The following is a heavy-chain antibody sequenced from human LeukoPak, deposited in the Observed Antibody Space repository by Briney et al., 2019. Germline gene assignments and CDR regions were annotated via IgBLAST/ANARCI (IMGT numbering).Heavy chain of an antibody. Sequence: GASVKVSCKASGGTFSSYAISWVRQAPGQGLEWMGGIIPIFGTANYAQKFQGRVTITADESTSTAYMELSSLRSEDTAVYYCAREIVGITGTTRFGMDVWGQGTTVTVSS. CDR3: AREIVGITGTTRFGMDV. J-gene: IGHJ6*02. V-gene: IGHV1-69*13. CDR1: GGTFSSYA. D-gene: IGHD1-7*01. CDR2: IIPIFGTA.